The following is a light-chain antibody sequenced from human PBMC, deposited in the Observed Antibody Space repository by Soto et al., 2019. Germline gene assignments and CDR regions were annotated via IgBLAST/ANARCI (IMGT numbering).Light chain of an antibody. CDR1: QTISSW. CDR2: KAS. Sequence: DIQMTQSPSTLSGSVGDRVTITCRASQTISSWLAWYQQKPGKAPKLLIYKASTLKSGVPSRFSGSGSGTEFTLTISRLEPEDFAVYYCQKYGSSGTFGQGTKVDIK. CDR3: QKYGSSGT. J-gene: IGKJ1*01. V-gene: IGKV1-5*03.